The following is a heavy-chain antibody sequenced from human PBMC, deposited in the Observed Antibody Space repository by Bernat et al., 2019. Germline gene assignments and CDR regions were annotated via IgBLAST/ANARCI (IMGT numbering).Heavy chain of an antibody. D-gene: IGHD5-24*01. CDR2: IWYDGSNK. CDR1: GFTFSSYG. V-gene: IGHV3-33*01. Sequence: QVQLVESGGGVVQPRRSLRLSCAASGFTFSSYGMHWVRQVPGKGLGWEPLIWYDGSNKYYADSVKGRFTISRDNSKNTLYLQMNSLRAEDTGGYYCARGRWGLRAYDRWGQGSIVTLSS. J-gene: IGHJ3*02. CDR3: ARGRWGLRAYDR.